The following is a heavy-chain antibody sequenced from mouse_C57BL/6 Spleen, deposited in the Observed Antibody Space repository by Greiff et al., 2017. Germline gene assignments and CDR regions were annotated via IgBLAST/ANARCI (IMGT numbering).Heavy chain of an antibody. CDR1: GFTFSSYA. D-gene: IGHD1-1*01. Sequence: EVKLMESGEGLVKPGGSLKLSCAASGFTFSSYAMSWVRQTPEKRLEWVAYISSGGDYIYYADTVKGRFTISRDNARNTLYLQMSSLKSEDTAMYYCTRDEDYYYGSSPFAYWGQGTLVTVSA. J-gene: IGHJ3*01. CDR2: ISSGGDYI. CDR3: TRDEDYYYGSSPFAY. V-gene: IGHV5-9-1*02.